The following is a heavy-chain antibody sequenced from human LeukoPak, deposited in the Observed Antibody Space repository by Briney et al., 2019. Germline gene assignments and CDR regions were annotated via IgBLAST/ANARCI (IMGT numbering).Heavy chain of an antibody. J-gene: IGHJ4*02. Sequence: SGTLSLTCTVSGGSISSYYWSWIRQPSGKGLKWIGYIYYSGSTNYNPSLKSRVTISVDTSKNQFSLKLSSVTAADTAVYYCARSLGSDGSLDYWGQGTLVTVSS. V-gene: IGHV4-59*08. CDR2: IYYSGST. CDR3: ARSLGSDGSLDY. CDR1: GGSISSYY. D-gene: IGHD2-21*02.